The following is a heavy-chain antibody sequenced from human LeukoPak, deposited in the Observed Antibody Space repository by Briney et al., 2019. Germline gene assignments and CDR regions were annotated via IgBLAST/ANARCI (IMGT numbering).Heavy chain of an antibody. CDR1: GFTFSSYA. CDR3: AKVLGDYQVYYYGMDV. J-gene: IGHJ6*02. CDR2: ISGSGGST. D-gene: IGHD3-10*01. V-gene: IGHV3-23*01. Sequence: GGSLRLSCVASGFTFSSYAMSWVRQAPGKGLEWVSAISGSGGSTYYADSVKGRFTISRDNSKNTLYLQMNSLRAEDTAVYYCAKVLGDYQVYYYGMDVWGQGTTVTVSS.